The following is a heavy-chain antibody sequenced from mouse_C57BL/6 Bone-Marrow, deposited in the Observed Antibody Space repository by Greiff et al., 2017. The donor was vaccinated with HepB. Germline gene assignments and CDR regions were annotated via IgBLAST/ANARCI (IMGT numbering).Heavy chain of an antibody. CDR1: GFTFSDYY. CDR3: ARDGNRGYFDY. CDR2: INYDGSST. J-gene: IGHJ2*01. D-gene: IGHD2-1*01. Sequence: EVHLVESEGGLVQPGSSMKLSCTASGFTFSDYYMAWVRQVPEKGLEWVANINYDGSSTYYLDSLKSRFIISGDNAKNILYLQMSSLKSEDTATYYCARDGNRGYFDYWGQGTTLTVSS. V-gene: IGHV5-16*01.